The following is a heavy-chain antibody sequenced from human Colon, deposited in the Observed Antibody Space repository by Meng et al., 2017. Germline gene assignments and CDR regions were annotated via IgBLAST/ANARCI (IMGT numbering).Heavy chain of an antibody. CDR3: ARVFYDSRGVNWFDP. J-gene: IGHJ5*02. D-gene: IGHD3-22*01. CDR2: MYYTGNT. V-gene: IGHV4-31*03. CDR1: GGSIANDDYY. Sequence: LRLSCTVSGGSIANDDYYWSWIRQLPGKGLECIGHMYYTGNTYYNPSLKSRVSMSVDTSKNQFSVRLNSVTAADTAIYYCARVFYDSRGVNWFDPWGQGTRVT.